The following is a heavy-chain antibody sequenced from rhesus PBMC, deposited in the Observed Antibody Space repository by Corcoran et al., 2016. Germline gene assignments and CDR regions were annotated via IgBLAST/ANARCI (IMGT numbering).Heavy chain of an antibody. J-gene: IGHJ4*01. Sequence: QVQLQQWGEGLVKPSETLSLTCAVYGGSISSKYWSWICQPPGKGLEWIGRIRSDGSTNYNPALKGRVTISIDTSKNQFALKLSSVTAADTAVYYCASSPSGSWDYFDHWGQGVLVTVSS. V-gene: IGHV4-160*01. CDR1: GGSISSKY. CDR3: ASSPSGSWDYFDH. D-gene: IGHD6-25*01. CDR2: IRSDGST.